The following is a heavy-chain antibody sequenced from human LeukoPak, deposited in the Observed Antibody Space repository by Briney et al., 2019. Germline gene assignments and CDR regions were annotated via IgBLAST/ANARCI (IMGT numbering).Heavy chain of an antibody. CDR2: ISWNSGSI. D-gene: IGHD3-10*01. Sequence: GGSLRLSCAASGFTFDDYAMHWVRQAPGKGLEWVSGISWNSGSIGYADSVKGRFTISRDNAKNSLYLQMNSLRAEDTALYYCAKDISPMRVRGVTGFDYWGQGTLVTVSS. J-gene: IGHJ4*02. CDR3: AKDISPMRVRGVTGFDY. V-gene: IGHV3-9*01. CDR1: GFTFDDYA.